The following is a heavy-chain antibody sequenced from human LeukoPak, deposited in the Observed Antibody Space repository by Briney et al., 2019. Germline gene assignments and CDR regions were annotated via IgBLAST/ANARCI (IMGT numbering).Heavy chain of an antibody. Sequence: ASVKVSCKASGYTFTSYAMNWVRQAPGQGLEWMGWINTDTGNPTNAQGFTGRFVFSLDTSVSTAYLQISSLKAEDTAVYYCARFTMVPQSTIYGMDVWGQGTTVTVSS. D-gene: IGHD3-10*01. CDR1: GYTFTSYA. V-gene: IGHV7-4-1*02. J-gene: IGHJ6*02. CDR3: ARFTMVPQSTIYGMDV. CDR2: INTDTGNP.